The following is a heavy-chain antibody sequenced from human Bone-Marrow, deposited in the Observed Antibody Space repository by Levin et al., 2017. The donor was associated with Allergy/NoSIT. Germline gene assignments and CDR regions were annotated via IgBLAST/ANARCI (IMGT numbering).Heavy chain of an antibody. D-gene: IGHD5-12*01. J-gene: IGHJ4*02. CDR2: IYYSGNT. CDR1: GGSISGGGYY. CDR3: ARFNGYDFDY. Sequence: SQTLSLTCTVSGGSISGGGYYWSWIRQHPGKGLEWIGYIYYSGNTYYNPSLKSRVIISVVTSKNQLSLKLTSVTVADTAVYYCARFNGYDFDYWGQGALVTASS. V-gene: IGHV4-31*03.